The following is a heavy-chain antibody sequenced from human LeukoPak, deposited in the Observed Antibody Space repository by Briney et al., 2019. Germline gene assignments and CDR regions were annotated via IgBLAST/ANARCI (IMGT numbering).Heavy chain of an antibody. Sequence: PGGSLRLSCAASGFTFSSYGLHWVRQAPGKGLEWVAFIRYDGSNKYYADSVKGRFTISRDNSKNTLYLQMNSLRAEDTAVYYCAKIVGATTGPFDYWGQGTLVTVSS. D-gene: IGHD1-26*01. CDR1: GFTFSSYG. CDR2: IRYDGSNK. CDR3: AKIVGATTGPFDY. J-gene: IGHJ4*02. V-gene: IGHV3-30*02.